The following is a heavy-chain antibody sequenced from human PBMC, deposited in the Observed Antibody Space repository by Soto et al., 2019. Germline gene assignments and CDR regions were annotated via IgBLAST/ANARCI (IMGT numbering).Heavy chain of an antibody. CDR1: GGTFSSYA. Sequence: SVKVSCKASGGTFSSYAISWVRQAPGQGLEWMGGIIPIFGTANYAQKFQGRVTITADESTSTAYMELSSLRSEDTAVYYCATRELSGWGSSWQSYYFDYWGQGTLVTVSS. J-gene: IGHJ4*02. D-gene: IGHD6-13*01. CDR2: IIPIFGTA. V-gene: IGHV1-69*13. CDR3: ATRELSGWGSSWQSYYFDY.